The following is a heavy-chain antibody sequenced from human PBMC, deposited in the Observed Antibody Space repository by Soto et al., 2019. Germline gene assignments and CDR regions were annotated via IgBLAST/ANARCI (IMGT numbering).Heavy chain of an antibody. CDR3: ARDIRGGSSGYYQN. J-gene: IGHJ4*02. V-gene: IGHV4-31*02. CDR1: GGSISSGGYY. CDR2: IYYSGST. Sequence: PSETLSLTCTVSGGSISSGGYYWSWIRQHPGKGLEWIGYIYYSGSTYYNPSLKSRVTISVDTSKNQFSLKLSSVTAADTAVYYWARDIRGGSSGYYQNWGQGTLVTVSS. D-gene: IGHD3-22*01.